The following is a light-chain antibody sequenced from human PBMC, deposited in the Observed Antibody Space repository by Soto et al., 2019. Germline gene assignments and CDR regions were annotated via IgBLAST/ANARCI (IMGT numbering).Light chain of an antibody. J-gene: IGLJ1*01. Sequence: QSVLTQPASVSGSPGQSITFSCSGTSSDIGAYNFVSWYQQHPGKAPKLMIFEVNNRPSGVSNRFSGSKSGSTASLTISDLQPEDEAEYYCFSYTTSTTYVFGSGTKVTVL. CDR1: SSDIGAYNF. CDR2: EVN. V-gene: IGLV2-14*01. CDR3: FSYTTSTTYV.